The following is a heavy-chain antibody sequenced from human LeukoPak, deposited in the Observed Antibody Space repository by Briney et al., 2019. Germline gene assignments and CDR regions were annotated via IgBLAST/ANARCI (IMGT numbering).Heavy chain of an antibody. CDR2: IIPIFGTA. CDR3: ARAGGYCGGYCWSDAFDI. Sequence: ASVKVSCKASGGTFSSYATSWVRQAPGQALEWMGRIIPIFGTANYAQKFQGRVTITTDESTSTAYMELSSLRSEDTAVYYCARAGGYCGGYCWSDAFDIWGQGTMVTVSS. V-gene: IGHV1-69*05. J-gene: IGHJ3*02. CDR1: GGTFSSYA. D-gene: IGHD2-21*02.